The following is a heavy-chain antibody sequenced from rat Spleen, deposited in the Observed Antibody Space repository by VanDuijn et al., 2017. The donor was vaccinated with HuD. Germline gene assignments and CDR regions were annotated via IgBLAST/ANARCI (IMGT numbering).Heavy chain of an antibody. CDR1: GFSLSSYH. Sequence: QVQLKESGPGLVQPSQTLSLTCTVSGFSLSSYHISWVRQPPGKGLEWIAAITSGGSTYFNSALKSRLSISRDTSKSQVFLKMNSLQTEDTAMYFCASQVINYPDIMPGYWGQGVMVTVSS. V-gene: IGHV2-6*01. D-gene: IGHD1-4*01. CDR2: ITSGGST. CDR3: ASQVINYPDIMPGY. J-gene: IGHJ2*01.